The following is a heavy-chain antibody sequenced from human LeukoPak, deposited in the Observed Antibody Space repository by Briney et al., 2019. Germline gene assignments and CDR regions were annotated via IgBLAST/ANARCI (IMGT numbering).Heavy chain of an antibody. Sequence: SETLSLTCSVSGGSVSSSGYYWGWIRQPPGKGLEWIGSIYYSGSTYYNPSLKSRVTISVDTSKNQFSLKLISVTAADTAVYYCARQIGYSYRKFDYWGQGTLVTVSS. V-gene: IGHV4-39*01. CDR2: IYYSGST. J-gene: IGHJ4*02. CDR1: GGSVSSSGYY. D-gene: IGHD5-18*01. CDR3: ARQIGYSYRKFDY.